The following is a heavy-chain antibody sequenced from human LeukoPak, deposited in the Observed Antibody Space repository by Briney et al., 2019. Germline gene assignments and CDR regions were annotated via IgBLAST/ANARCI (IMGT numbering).Heavy chain of an antibody. D-gene: IGHD3-22*01. V-gene: IGHV1-18*01. CDR3: ATNYYDSSGYYSIDY. CDR1: GYTFTSYG. Sequence: ASVKVSFKASGYTFTSYGISWVRQAPGQGLEWMGWISAYNGNTDYAQKLQGRVTMTTDTSTSTAYMELRSLRSDDTALYYCATNYYDSSGYYSIDYWGQGTLVTVSS. CDR2: ISAYNGNT. J-gene: IGHJ4*02.